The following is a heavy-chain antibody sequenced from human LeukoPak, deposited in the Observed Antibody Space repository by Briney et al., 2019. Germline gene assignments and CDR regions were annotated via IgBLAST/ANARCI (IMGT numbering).Heavy chain of an antibody. CDR3: ARTYTARYYFDY. V-gene: IGHV1-18*01. Sequence: ASVKVSCKASGYTFTSYGISWVRQPPGQGLEWMGWISAYNGNTNYAQKLQGRVTMTTDTSTSTAYMELRSLRSDDTAVYYCARTYTARYYFDYWGQGTLVTVSS. D-gene: IGHD4-11*01. J-gene: IGHJ4*02. CDR1: GYTFTSYG. CDR2: ISAYNGNT.